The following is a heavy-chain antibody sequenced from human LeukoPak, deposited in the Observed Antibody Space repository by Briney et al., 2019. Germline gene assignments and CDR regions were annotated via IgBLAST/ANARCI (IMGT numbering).Heavy chain of an antibody. V-gene: IGHV3-23*01. CDR2: ISGRDGNT. Sequence: GGSLRLSCAASGFTFYNYAMSWVRQAPGKGLEWVSAISGRDGNTYYADSVKGRFTISRDNSKNTLYLQMNSLRAEDTAVYYCAKDPDEGGLGYFDYWGQGTLVTVSS. J-gene: IGHJ4*02. CDR3: AKDPDEGGLGYFDY. CDR1: GFTFYNYA. D-gene: IGHD1-14*01.